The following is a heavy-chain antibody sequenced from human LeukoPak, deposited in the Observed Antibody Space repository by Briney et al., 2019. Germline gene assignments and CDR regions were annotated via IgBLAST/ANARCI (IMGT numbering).Heavy chain of an antibody. CDR1: GGSISSGGYY. CDR3: PSLVADSLASYYFDY. CDR2: IYYSGST. V-gene: IGHV4-31*03. D-gene: IGHD5-12*01. J-gene: IGHJ4*02. Sequence: SETLSLTCTVSGGSISSGGYYWSWIRQHPGKGLEWIGYIYYSGSTYYNPSLKSRVTISVDTSKNQFSLKLSSVTAADTAVYYCPSLVADSLASYYFDYWGQGTLVTVSS.